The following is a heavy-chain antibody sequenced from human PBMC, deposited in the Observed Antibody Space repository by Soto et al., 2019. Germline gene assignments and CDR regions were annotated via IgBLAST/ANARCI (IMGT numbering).Heavy chain of an antibody. CDR1: GFTFSSYS. V-gene: IGHV3-48*02. Sequence: PGGSLRLSCAASGFTFSSYSMNWVRQAPGKGLEWVSYISSSSSTIYYADSVKGRFTISRDNAKNSLYLQMNSLRDEDTAVYYCARDHTYSYGSGMDVWGQGTTVTVSS. D-gene: IGHD5-18*01. CDR3: ARDHTYSYGSGMDV. CDR2: ISSSSSTI. J-gene: IGHJ6*02.